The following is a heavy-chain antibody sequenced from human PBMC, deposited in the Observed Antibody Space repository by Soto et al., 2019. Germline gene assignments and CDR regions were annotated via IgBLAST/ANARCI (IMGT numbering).Heavy chain of an antibody. V-gene: IGHV3-30*01. D-gene: IGHD6-13*01. J-gene: IGHJ4*02. CDR2: ISYDGTNK. Sequence: ESGGDVVQPGRSLRLSCAASGFTFRSYAMDWVRQAPGKGLEWVAVISYDGTNKYYADSVKGRFTISRDNSKNTLSLQMNSLRAEDTAVYYCARGDSNSWSDYWGQGTLVTVSS. CDR1: GFTFRSYA. CDR3: ARGDSNSWSDY.